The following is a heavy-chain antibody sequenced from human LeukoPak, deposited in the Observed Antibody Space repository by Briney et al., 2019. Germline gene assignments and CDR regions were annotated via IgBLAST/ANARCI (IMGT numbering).Heavy chain of an antibody. CDR1: GGSISSSSYY. J-gene: IGHJ4*02. Sequence: PSETLSLTCTVSGGSISSSSYYWGWIRQPPGKGLEWIGSIYYSGSTYYNPSLKSRVTISVDTSKNQFSLKLSSVTAADTAVHYCARRPYSSSWYGMIDYWGQGTLVTVSS. CDR2: IYYSGST. CDR3: ARRPYSSSWYGMIDY. D-gene: IGHD6-13*01. V-gene: IGHV4-39*01.